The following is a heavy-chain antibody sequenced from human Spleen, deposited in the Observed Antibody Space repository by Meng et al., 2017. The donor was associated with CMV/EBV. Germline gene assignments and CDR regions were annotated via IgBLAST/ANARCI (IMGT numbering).Heavy chain of an antibody. CDR2: INPSGGST. D-gene: IGHD1-20*01. CDR1: GYPFSSHY. V-gene: IGHV1-46*01. CDR3: AREKLINVTGTTYNWFDP. J-gene: IGHJ5*02. Sequence: ASVKVSCKASGYPFSSHYINWVRQAPGQGLEWMGIINPSGGSTSYAQKFQGGVTMTRDTSTTTVYMELSSLRSDDTAVYYCAREKLINVTGTTYNWFDPWGQGTLVTVSS.